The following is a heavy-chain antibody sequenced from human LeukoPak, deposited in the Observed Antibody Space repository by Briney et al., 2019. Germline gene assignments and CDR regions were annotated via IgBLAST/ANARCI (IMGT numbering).Heavy chain of an antibody. Sequence: SETLSLTCTVSGGSISSSNYYWGWIRQPPGKGLEWIGSIYYSGSTYYIPSLKSRVTISVDTSKNQFSLKLSSVTAADTAVYYCAGGISKRYCSSTSCYLDYWGQGTLVTVSS. CDR1: GGSISSSNYY. J-gene: IGHJ4*02. CDR2: IYYSGST. V-gene: IGHV4-39*01. CDR3: AGGISKRYCSSTSCYLDY. D-gene: IGHD2-2*01.